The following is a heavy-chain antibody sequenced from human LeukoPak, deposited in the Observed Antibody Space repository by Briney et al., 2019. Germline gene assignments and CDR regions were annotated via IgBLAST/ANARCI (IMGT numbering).Heavy chain of an antibody. CDR1: GFTFSSHW. V-gene: IGHV3-7*04. J-gene: IGHJ4*02. CDR2: IKQDGSDK. Sequence: PGGSLRLSCAASGFTFSSHWMSWVPQAPGKGLEWVANIKQDGSDKYYVDSVKGRFTISRDNAKNSLYLKMNSLRAEDTAVYYCARDPYDSSWGLCYFDYWGQGNLVTVSS. D-gene: IGHD3-22*01. CDR3: ARDPYDSSWGLCYFDY.